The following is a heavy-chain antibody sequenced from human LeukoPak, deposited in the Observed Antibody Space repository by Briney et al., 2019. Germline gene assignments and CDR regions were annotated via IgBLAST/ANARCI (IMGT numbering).Heavy chain of an antibody. D-gene: IGHD6-19*01. CDR3: ARVRGSGWYERYYYYYMDV. Sequence: GGSLRLSCAASGFTFDDYGMSWVRQAPGKGLEWVSGINWNGGSTGYADSVKGRFTISRDNAKNSLYLQMNSLRAEDTALYYCARVRGSGWYERYYYYYMDVWGKGTTATVSS. CDR2: INWNGGST. V-gene: IGHV3-20*04. J-gene: IGHJ6*03. CDR1: GFTFDDYG.